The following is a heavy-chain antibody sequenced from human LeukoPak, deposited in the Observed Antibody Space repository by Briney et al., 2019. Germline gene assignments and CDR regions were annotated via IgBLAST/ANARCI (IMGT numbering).Heavy chain of an antibody. V-gene: IGHV4-31*03. CDR1: GGSISSGGYY. J-gene: IGHJ3*02. CDR3: ARSRPSYCSSTSCREAFDI. CDR2: IYYSGST. Sequence: SEILSLTCTVSGGSISSGGYYWSWIRQHPGKGLEWIGYIYYSGSTYYNPSLKSRVTISVDTSKNQFSLKLSSVTAADTAVYYCARSRPSYCSSTSCREAFDIWGQGTMVTVSS. D-gene: IGHD2-2*01.